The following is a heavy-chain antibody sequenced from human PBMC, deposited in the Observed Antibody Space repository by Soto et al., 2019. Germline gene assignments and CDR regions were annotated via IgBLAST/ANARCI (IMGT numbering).Heavy chain of an antibody. CDR2: IIPIFGTA. Sequence: GASVKVSCKASGGTFSSYAISWVRQAPGQGLEWMGGIIPIFGTANYAQKFQGRVTITADESTSTAYMELSSLRSEDTAVYYCARVIRHDMLTGYYRYYGMYVWGKGTTVTVAS. D-gene: IGHD3-9*01. CDR3: ARVIRHDMLTGYYRYYGMYV. J-gene: IGHJ6*04. CDR1: GGTFSSYA. V-gene: IGHV1-69*13.